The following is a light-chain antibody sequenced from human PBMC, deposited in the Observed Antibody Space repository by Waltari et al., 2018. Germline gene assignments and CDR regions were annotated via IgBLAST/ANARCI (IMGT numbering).Light chain of an antibody. V-gene: IGKV3-11*01. CDR1: RSVRIF. CDR2: DAS. Sequence: EIVLTQSPATLSLSPGDRATLSCRASRSVRIFLAWYQQKPGQAPRLLIYDASKRAAGIPGRFSGRRSGTDCSLTITSLGPEDSAVYYCQQRYSWPPFTCGQGTRLEIK. CDR3: QQRYSWPPFT. J-gene: IGKJ5*01.